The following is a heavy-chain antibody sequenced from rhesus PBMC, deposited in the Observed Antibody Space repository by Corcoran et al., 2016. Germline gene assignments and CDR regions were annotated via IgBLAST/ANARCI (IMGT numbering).Heavy chain of an antibody. CDR2: ISYTGGST. D-gene: IGHD1-26*01. CDR3: ARDSITGTTRYGLDS. CDR1: GFSFSDYY. J-gene: IGHJ6*01. V-gene: IGHV3S18*01. Sequence: EVQLVESGGGLAKSGGSLRLSCAASGFSFSDYYMYWVRQAPGKGLEWVSGISYTGGSTYYAESVKGIFTISRESAKNTLYLQMDSLRAEDTAVYYCARDSITGTTRYGLDSWGQGVVVTVSS.